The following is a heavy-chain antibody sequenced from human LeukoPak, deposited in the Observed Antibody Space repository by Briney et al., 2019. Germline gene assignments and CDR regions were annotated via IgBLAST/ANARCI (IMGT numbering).Heavy chain of an antibody. CDR2: IYYSGST. Sequence: SETLSLTCTVSGGSISSSTYYWGWIRQPPGKGLEWIGSIYYSGSTYYNPSLKSRVTISVDTSKNQFSLKLSSVTAADTAVYYCARALYDSSGYYYYYYGMDVWGQGTTVTVSS. D-gene: IGHD3-22*01. CDR3: ARALYDSSGYYYYYYGMDV. J-gene: IGHJ6*02. V-gene: IGHV4-39*07. CDR1: GGSISSSTYY.